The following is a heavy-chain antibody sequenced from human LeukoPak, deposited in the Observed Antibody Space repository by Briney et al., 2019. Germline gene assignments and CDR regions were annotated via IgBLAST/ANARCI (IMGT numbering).Heavy chain of an antibody. CDR2: ISSSSSYI. Sequence: GGSLRLSCAASGFTFSSYSMNWVRQTPGKGLEWVSSISSSSSYIYYADSVKGRFTISRDNAKNSLYLQMNSLRAEDTAVYYCARDQIGHNYGPFDYWGQGTLVTVSS. J-gene: IGHJ4*02. D-gene: IGHD5-18*01. V-gene: IGHV3-21*01. CDR3: ARDQIGHNYGPFDY. CDR1: GFTFSSYS.